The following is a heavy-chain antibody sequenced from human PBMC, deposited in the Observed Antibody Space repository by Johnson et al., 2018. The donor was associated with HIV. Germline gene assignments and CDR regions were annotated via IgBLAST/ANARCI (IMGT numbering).Heavy chain of an antibody. Sequence: QVQLVESGGGVVQPGRSLRLSCAASGFTFSSYGMHWVRQAPGKGLEWVAGVWYDGSNKYYADSVKGRFPISRENAKNSLYLQMNSLRAGDTAVYYCARDSQIYGEAGDAFDIWGQGTMVTVSS. CDR1: GFTFSSYG. CDR3: ARDSQIYGEAGDAFDI. J-gene: IGHJ3*02. CDR2: VWYDGSNK. D-gene: IGHD2/OR15-2a*01. V-gene: IGHV3-33*01.